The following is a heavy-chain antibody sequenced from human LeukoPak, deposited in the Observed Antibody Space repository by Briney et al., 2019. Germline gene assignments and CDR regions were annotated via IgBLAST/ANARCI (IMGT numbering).Heavy chain of an antibody. J-gene: IGHJ4*02. D-gene: IGHD6-19*01. CDR2: IYSGGST. CDR3: ARDDIAVAGQDY. V-gene: IGHV3-66*01. Sequence: GGSLRLSCAASGFTVSSNYMSWVRQAPGKGLEWVSVIYSGGSTYYADSVKGRFTISRDNSENTLYLQMNSLGAEDTAVYYCARDDIAVAGQDYWGQGTLVTVSS. CDR1: GFTVSSNY.